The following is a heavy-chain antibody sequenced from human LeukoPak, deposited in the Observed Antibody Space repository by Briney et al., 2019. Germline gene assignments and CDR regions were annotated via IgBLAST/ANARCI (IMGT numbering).Heavy chain of an antibody. CDR2: INHSGIT. V-gene: IGHV4-34*01. CDR3: ARAIRDYSRGYSLHFDY. Sequence: PSETLSLTCAVSGGSFSYYYWTWIREPPGEGLEWIGEINHSGITNYNPSLKRRVTISVDTSKNQFSLNLSSVTAADTAVYYCARAIRDYSRGYSLHFDYWGQGTLVTVSS. J-gene: IGHJ4*02. D-gene: IGHD3-22*01. CDR1: GGSFSYYY.